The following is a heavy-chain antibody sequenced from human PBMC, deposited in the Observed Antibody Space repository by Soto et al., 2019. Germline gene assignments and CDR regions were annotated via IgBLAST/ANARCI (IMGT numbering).Heavy chain of an antibody. D-gene: IGHD7-27*01. CDR2: INSDGSST. J-gene: IGHJ6*02. CDR1: GFTFSSYW. CDR3: ARVGDPTGRDYYYYYGMDV. V-gene: IGHV3-74*01. Sequence: GGSLRLSCAASGFTFSSYWMHWVRQAPGKGLVWVSRINSDGSSTSYADSVKGRFTISRDNAKNTLYLQMNSLRAEDTAVYYCARVGDPTGRDYYYYYGMDVWGQGTTVTVSS.